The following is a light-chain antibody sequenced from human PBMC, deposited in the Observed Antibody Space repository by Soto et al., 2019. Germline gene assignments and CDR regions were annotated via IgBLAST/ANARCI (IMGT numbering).Light chain of an antibody. V-gene: IGLV2-14*01. CDR2: EVS. Sequence: QSVLTQPASVSGSPGQSITISCTGTTSDVGGYNYVSWYQQHPGKAPKLMIYEVSNRPSGVSNRLSGSKSGNTASLTISGLQAEDEADYYCTSYTSTNTLVFGGGTKLTVL. J-gene: IGLJ2*01. CDR3: TSYTSTNTLV. CDR1: TSDVGGYNY.